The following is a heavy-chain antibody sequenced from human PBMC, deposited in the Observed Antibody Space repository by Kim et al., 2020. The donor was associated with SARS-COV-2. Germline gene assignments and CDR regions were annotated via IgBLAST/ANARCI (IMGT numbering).Heavy chain of an antibody. Sequence: GESLKISCKGSGYSFTSYWISWVRQMPGKGLEWMGRIDPSDSYTNYSPSFQGHVTISADKSISTAYLQWSSLKASDTAMYYCASLLPGIAAAGTGPGDYWGQGTLVTVSS. CDR3: ASLLPGIAAAGTGPGDY. CDR1: GYSFTSYW. V-gene: IGHV5-10-1*01. D-gene: IGHD6-13*01. J-gene: IGHJ4*02. CDR2: IDPSDSYT.